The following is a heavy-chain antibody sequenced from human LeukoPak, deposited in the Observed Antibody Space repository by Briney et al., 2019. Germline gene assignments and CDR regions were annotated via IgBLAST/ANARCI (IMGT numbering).Heavy chain of an antibody. CDR2: IYYSGST. D-gene: IGHD6-13*01. J-gene: IGHJ4*02. CDR3: ARFRAAAGQIDY. Sequence: SETLSLTCTVSGGSISSYYWSWIRQPPGRGLEWIGYIYYSGSTNYNPSLKSRVTISVDTSKNQFSLKLSSVTAADTAVYYCARFRAAAGQIDYWGQGTLVTVSS. CDR1: GGSISSYY. V-gene: IGHV4-59*01.